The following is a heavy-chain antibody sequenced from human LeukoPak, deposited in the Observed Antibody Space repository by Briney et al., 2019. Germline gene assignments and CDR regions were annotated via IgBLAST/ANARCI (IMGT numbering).Heavy chain of an antibody. CDR3: ARTPDPVEWLLYPNVVYYFDY. CDR1: GYIFTSYW. D-gene: IGHD3-3*01. J-gene: IGHJ4*02. Sequence: PGESLKISCKGSGYIFTSYWIGWVRQMPGKGLEWMGIIYPGDSDTRYSPSFQGQVTISADKSISTAYLQWSSLKASDTAMYYCARTPDPVEWLLYPNVVYYFDYWGQGTLVTVSS. V-gene: IGHV5-51*01. CDR2: IYPGDSDT.